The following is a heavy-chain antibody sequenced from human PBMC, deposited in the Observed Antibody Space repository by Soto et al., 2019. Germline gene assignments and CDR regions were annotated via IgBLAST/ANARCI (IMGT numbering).Heavy chain of an antibody. J-gene: IGHJ4*02. D-gene: IGHD6-19*01. Sequence: GGSLRLSCVPSGFTFISSFMGWIRQAPGKGLEWVANINQDGGVTYYVDSVEGRFTISRDNTKDSLYLQMHSLRGEDTAMYYCARYFRGSGRYFFDYWGQGALVTVSS. CDR3: ARYFRGSGRYFFDY. CDR2: INQDGGVT. CDR1: GFTFISSF. V-gene: IGHV3-7*03.